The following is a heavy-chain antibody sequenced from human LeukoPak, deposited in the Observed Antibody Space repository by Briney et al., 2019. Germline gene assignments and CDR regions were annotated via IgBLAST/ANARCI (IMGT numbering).Heavy chain of an antibody. CDR2: MNPTSGNT. J-gene: IGHJ2*01. V-gene: IGHV1-8*01. CDR1: GXXFTSYD. CDR3: TRMRGYTYGYWYLDL. Sequence: ASVXVSCXXXGXXFTSYDINWVRQAPGQGLEWMGWMNPTSGNTGYAQKFQGRVTMTRDASIATAYMELSSLTSEDTALYYCTRMRGYTYGYWYLDLWGRGTPVTVSS. D-gene: IGHD5-18*01.